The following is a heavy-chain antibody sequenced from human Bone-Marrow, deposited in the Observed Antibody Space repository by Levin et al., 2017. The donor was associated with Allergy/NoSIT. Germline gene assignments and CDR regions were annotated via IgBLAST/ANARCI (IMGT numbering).Heavy chain of an antibody. V-gene: IGHV3-21*06. Sequence: NPGGSLRLSCVGSGFETVFYSLTWVRRPPGKGLEWVASIGSDSIYIYYGDSMKGRVTVSRDNANNSLFLQLNSLRVEDTAIYYCTRDRFGFSTAYFDQWGPGVQVTVSS. D-gene: IGHD3-3*01. CDR1: GFETVFYS. CDR3: TRDRFGFSTAYFDQ. J-gene: IGHJ4*02. CDR2: IGSDSIYI.